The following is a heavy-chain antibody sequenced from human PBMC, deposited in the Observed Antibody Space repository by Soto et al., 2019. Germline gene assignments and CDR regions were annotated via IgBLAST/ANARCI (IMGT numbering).Heavy chain of an antibody. CDR3: ARGAMGNYYNDY. Sequence: EVHLVESGGGLVQSGGSLRLSCAASGFTFSSYWMHWVRQAPGKGLVWVSRIKGDGISTNYADSVKGRFTISRDNAKDTVFLQMNGLSADGTAVYFCARGAMGNYYNDYWGQGTLVTVSS. V-gene: IGHV3-74*01. J-gene: IGHJ4*02. CDR2: IKGDGIST. CDR1: GFTFSSYW. D-gene: IGHD3-10*01.